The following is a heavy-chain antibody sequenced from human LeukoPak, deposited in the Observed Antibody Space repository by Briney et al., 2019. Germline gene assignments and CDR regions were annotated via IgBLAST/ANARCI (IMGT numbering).Heavy chain of an antibody. J-gene: IGHJ4*02. Sequence: PSETLSLTCTVSGGSFSLYYWTWIRQPPGKGLEYIGYIYYSGSTNCNPSLKSRVTISVDTSNNEFSLKLSSVTAADTAVYYCARGTRYGDFVNYFDFWGQGALVTVSS. D-gene: IGHD4-17*01. V-gene: IGHV4-59*01. CDR2: IYYSGST. CDR1: GGSFSLYY. CDR3: ARGTRYGDFVNYFDF.